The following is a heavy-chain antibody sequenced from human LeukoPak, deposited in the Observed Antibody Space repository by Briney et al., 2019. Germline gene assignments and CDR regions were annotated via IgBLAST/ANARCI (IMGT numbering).Heavy chain of an antibody. CDR2: INPNSGGT. J-gene: IGHJ4*02. CDR1: GYTFTGYY. Sequence: ASVKVSFKASGYTFTGYYMHWVRQAPGQGHEWMGWINPNSGGTNYAQKFQGRVTMTRYTSISTAYMELSRLRSDDTAVYYCARGYELAVAGTVGDWGEGTLVTVSS. CDR3: ARGYELAVAGTVGD. V-gene: IGHV1-2*02. D-gene: IGHD6-19*01.